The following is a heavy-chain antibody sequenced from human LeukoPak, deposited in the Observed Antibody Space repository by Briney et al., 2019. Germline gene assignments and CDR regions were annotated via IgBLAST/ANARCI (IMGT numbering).Heavy chain of an antibody. Sequence: KPWETLSLTATVSGDSISSGTYYGIWIRQPAGKGLEGIGGIYTSGSTNYNPSLKIRVTISVHTSKNQYSLKLSSVTDADTAVYYCASYCSSTSCYVVKGHRGLDYWGQGTLVTVSS. CDR2: IYTSGST. CDR3: ASYCSSTSCYVVKGHRGLDY. V-gene: IGHV4-61*02. J-gene: IGHJ4*02. D-gene: IGHD2-2*01. CDR1: GDSISSGTYY.